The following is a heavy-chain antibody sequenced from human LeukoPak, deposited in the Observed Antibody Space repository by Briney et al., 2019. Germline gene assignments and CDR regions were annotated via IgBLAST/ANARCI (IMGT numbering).Heavy chain of an antibody. CDR2: IIPILGIA. V-gene: IGHV1-69*02. Sequence: SVKVSCKASGGTFSSYTISWVRQAPGQGLEWMGRIIPILGIANYAQKYQGRVTITADKSTSTAYMELSSLRSEDTAVYYCARLNYGPYSGIDYWGQGTLVTVSS. D-gene: IGHD1-26*01. J-gene: IGHJ4*02. CDR1: GGTFSSYT. CDR3: ARLNYGPYSGIDY.